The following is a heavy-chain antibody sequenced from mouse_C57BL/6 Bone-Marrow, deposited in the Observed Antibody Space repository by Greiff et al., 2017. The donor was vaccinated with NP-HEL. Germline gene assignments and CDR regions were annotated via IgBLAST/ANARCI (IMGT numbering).Heavy chain of an antibody. D-gene: IGHD1-1*01. CDR1: GYSFTDYN. J-gene: IGHJ4*01. V-gene: IGHV1-39*01. Sequence: VQLQQPGAELVKPGASVKISCKASGYSFTDYNMNWVKQSNGKSLEWIGVINPNYGTTSYNQKFKGKATLTVDQSSSTAYMQLNSLTSEDSAVYYCAREATVVATEAMDYWGQGTSVTVSS. CDR2: INPNYGTT. CDR3: AREATVVATEAMDY.